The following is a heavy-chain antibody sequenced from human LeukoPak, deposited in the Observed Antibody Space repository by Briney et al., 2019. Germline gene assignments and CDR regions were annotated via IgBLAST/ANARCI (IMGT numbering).Heavy chain of an antibody. D-gene: IGHD1-7*01. CDR2: ISSSSSDI. V-gene: IGHV3-21*06. CDR3: ARDFSELHWYFDV. J-gene: IGHJ2*01. Sequence: GGSLRLSCEASGFTFSNYIVNWVRQAPGKGLEWVSSISSSSSDISYADSVKGRFTISRDNAKNSLYLHMNSLRAEDTAVYYCARDFSELHWYFDVWGCGTLVTVSP. CDR1: GFTFSNYI.